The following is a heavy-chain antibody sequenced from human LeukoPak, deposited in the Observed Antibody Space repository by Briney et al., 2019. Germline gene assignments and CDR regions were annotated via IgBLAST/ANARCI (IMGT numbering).Heavy chain of an antibody. Sequence: SETLSLTCAVYGGSFSGYYWSWIRQPPGKGLEWIGEINHSGSTNYNPSLKSRVTISVDTSENQFSLKLSSVTAADTAVYYCARAKRREYSSSFVDYWGQGTLVTVSS. CDR1: GGSFSGYY. V-gene: IGHV4-34*01. J-gene: IGHJ4*02. D-gene: IGHD6-6*01. CDR3: ARAKRREYSSSFVDY. CDR2: INHSGST.